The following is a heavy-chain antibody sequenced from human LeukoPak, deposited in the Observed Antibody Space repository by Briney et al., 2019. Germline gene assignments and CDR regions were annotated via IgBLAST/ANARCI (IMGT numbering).Heavy chain of an antibody. CDR3: ARETSRTTHFDY. D-gene: IGHD4-17*01. CDR1: GGSISSYY. Sequence: SETLSLTCTVSGGSISSYYWSWIRQPPGKGLEWIGYIYYSGSTNYNPSLKSRVTISVDTSKNQFSLRLSSVTAADTAVYYCARETSRTTHFDYWGQGTLVTLSS. V-gene: IGHV4-59*01. CDR2: IYYSGST. J-gene: IGHJ4*02.